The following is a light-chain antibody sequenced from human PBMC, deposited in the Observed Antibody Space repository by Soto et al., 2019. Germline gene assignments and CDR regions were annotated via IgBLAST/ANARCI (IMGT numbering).Light chain of an antibody. J-gene: IGKJ4*01. CDR3: QQSYSTPFL. Sequence: DIQMTQSPSILSASVGDRVTITCRASQSLSSYLAWYQQKPGKAPNLLIYDASNLESGVPSRFSGSGSGTEFTLTISSLQPDDFATYYCQQSYSTPFLFGGGTKVDIK. CDR2: DAS. V-gene: IGKV1-5*01. CDR1: QSLSSY.